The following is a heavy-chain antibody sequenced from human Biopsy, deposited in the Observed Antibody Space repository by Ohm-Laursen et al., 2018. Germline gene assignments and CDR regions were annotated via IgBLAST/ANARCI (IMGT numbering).Heavy chain of an antibody. J-gene: IGHJ4*02. CDR2: NIPILGTG. Sequence: ASVKVSCKAPGGTFSRYGINWVQQAPGQGLEWLGGNIPILGTGNYAQKFQGRVTVAADTSTSTAYMDLRSLRSDDTAVYYCATGYYYDSSGSYPSFDHWGPGTLVTVSS. V-gene: IGHV1-69*06. CDR3: ATGYYYDSSGSYPSFDH. CDR1: GGTFSRYG. D-gene: IGHD3-22*01.